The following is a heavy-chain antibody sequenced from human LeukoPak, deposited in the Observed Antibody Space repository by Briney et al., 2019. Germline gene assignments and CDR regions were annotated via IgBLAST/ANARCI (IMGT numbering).Heavy chain of an antibody. CDR2: ISYDGSNK. J-gene: IGHJ4*02. D-gene: IGHD3-10*01. CDR3: ARDGSYYGSGSYYDFDY. V-gene: IGHV3-30*03. CDR1: GFTFSSYG. Sequence: GGSLRLSCAASGFTFSSYGMSWVRQAPGKGLEWVAVISYDGSNKYYADSVKGRFTISRDNSKNTLYLQMNSLRGEDTAVYYCARDGSYYGSGSYYDFDYWGQGTLVTVSS.